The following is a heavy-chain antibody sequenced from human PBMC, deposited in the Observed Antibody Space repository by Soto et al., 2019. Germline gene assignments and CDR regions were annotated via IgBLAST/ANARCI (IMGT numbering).Heavy chain of an antibody. CDR3: VRGVHLTAADAFDV. CDR2: IYAGDSDS. Sequence: GDSLKISCTGYGYSFTTYWIGWVRQIPGKGLEWMGIIYAGDSDSRYSPSFQGQVTISVDKSISTAYLQWSSLKASDTAMYYCVRGVHLTAADAFDVWGQGTMVTVSS. CDR1: GYSFTTYW. D-gene: IGHD1-1*01. V-gene: IGHV5-51*03. J-gene: IGHJ3*01.